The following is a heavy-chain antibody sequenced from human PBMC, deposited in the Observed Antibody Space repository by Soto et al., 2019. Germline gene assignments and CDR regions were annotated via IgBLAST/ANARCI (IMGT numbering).Heavy chain of an antibody. CDR2: IYYSGST. CDR1: GGSISSGDYY. D-gene: IGHD5-12*01. CDR3: ARETPEMATITTVSDY. V-gene: IGHV4-30-4*01. Sequence: SETLSLTCTVSGGSISSGDYYWSWIRQPPGKGLEWIGYIYYSGSTYYNPSLKSRVTISVDTSKNQFSLKLSSVTAADTAVYYCARETPEMATITTVSDYWGQGTRVTVSS. J-gene: IGHJ4*02.